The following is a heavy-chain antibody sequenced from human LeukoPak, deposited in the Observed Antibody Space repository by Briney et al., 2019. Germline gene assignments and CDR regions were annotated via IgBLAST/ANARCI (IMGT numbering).Heavy chain of an antibody. J-gene: IGHJ4*02. CDR1: GGTFSTYG. CDR2: IFPKFGTT. D-gene: IGHD1-26*01. CDR3: ARGSSGSHTFDF. V-gene: IGHV1-69*13. Sequence: SVKVSCKSSGGTFSTYGFTWVRQAPGQGLEWMGWIFPKFGTTNYAQRFQGRVTITADESTNTAYMEMRSLRSDDTAVYYCARGSSGSHTFDFWGQGSLVTVSS.